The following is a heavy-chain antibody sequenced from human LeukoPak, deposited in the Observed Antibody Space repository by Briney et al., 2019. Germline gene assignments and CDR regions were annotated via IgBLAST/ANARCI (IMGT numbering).Heavy chain of an antibody. CDR2: ISSSSSYT. D-gene: IGHD1-1*01. CDR3: ARSTRSKTYYFDY. J-gene: IGHJ4*02. CDR1: GFTFCDYY. V-gene: IGHV3-11*03. Sequence: GGSLRLSCAASGFTFCDYYMSWIRQAPGKGLEWVSYISSSSSYTNYADSVKGRFTISRDNAKNSLYLQMNSLRAEDTAVYYCARSTRSKTYYFDYWGQGTLVTVSS.